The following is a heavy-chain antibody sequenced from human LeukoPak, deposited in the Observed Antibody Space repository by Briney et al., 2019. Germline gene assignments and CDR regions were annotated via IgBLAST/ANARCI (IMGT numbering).Heavy chain of an antibody. D-gene: IGHD6-19*01. CDR1: GFTFSGYW. CDR3: ARVISVAGLDV. J-gene: IGHJ6*02. CDR2: VNQDGNNK. Sequence: TGGSLRLSCAASGFTFSGYWMTWVRQAPGKGLEWVANVNQDGNNKNYVESVKGRFTISRDNSKNTLYLQMNSLRAEDTAVYYCARVISVAGLDVWGQGTTVTVSS. V-gene: IGHV3-7*03.